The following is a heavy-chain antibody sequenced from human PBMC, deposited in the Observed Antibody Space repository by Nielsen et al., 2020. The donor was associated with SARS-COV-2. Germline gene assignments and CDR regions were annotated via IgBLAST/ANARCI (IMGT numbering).Heavy chain of an antibody. D-gene: IGHD1-26*01. J-gene: IGHJ4*02. CDR1: GGTFNSYT. CDR2: IIPIFGAP. CDR3: ARDQEVGTTFDY. Sequence: SVKVSCKASGGTFNSYTFSWVRKAPGQGLEWMGGIIPIFGAPNYALKFQGRVAISADTLASTAYLELNSLRFEDTAVYFCARDQEVGTTFDYWGQGSLVTVSS. V-gene: IGHV1-69*06.